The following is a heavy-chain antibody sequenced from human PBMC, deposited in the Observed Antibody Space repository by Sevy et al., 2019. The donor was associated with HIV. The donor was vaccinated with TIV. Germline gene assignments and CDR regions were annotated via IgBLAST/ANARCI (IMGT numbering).Heavy chain of an antibody. D-gene: IGHD3-22*01. CDR2: ISWNSGSI. J-gene: IGHJ3*02. CDR3: ARGGVVIRGPFWAFDS. CDR1: GFTFDDYA. V-gene: IGHV3-9*01. Sequence: GGSLRLSCAASGFTFDDYAMHWVRQAPGKGLEWVSGISWNSGSIGYADSVKGRFTISRDNAKNSLYLQMNSLRAEDTALYYCARGGVVIRGPFWAFDSWGQGTMVTVSS.